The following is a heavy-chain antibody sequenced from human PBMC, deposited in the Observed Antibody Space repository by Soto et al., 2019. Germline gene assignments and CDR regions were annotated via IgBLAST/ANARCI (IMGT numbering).Heavy chain of an antibody. CDR3: ARDVVVVAATFAAFDI. CDR1: GGTFSSYA. Sequence: ASVKVSCKASGGTFSSYAISWVRQAPGQGLEWMGGIIPIFGTANYAQKFQGRVTITADESTSTAYMELSSLRSEDTAVYYCARDVVVVAATFAAFDIPGQGTTVTV. J-gene: IGHJ3*02. CDR2: IIPIFGTA. V-gene: IGHV1-69*13. D-gene: IGHD2-15*01.